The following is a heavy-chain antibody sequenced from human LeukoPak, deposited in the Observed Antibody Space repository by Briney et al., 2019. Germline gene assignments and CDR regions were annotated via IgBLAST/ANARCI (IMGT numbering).Heavy chain of an antibody. CDR2: IYYSGST. CDR1: GGSISSSSYY. V-gene: IGHV4-39*07. Sequence: SEALSLTCTVSGGSISSSSYYWGWLRQPPGKGLEWVGSIYYSGSTYYNPSLQSRVTISVDTSKNQFSLKLSSVTAADTAFYYCAREMLNGSGYFDYWGQGTLVTVSS. D-gene: IGHD3-3*01. CDR3: AREMLNGSGYFDY. J-gene: IGHJ4*02.